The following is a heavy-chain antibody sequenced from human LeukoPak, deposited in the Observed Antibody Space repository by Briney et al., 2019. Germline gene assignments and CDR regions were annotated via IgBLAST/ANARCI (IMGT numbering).Heavy chain of an antibody. Sequence: GGSLRLSCAASAFTVSSNYKSWVRQAPGKGLEWVSVIYSGGSTYYADSVKGRFTISRDNSKNTLYLQMNSLRAEDTAVYYCARSDFGALLVDTAMDKYYYGMDVWGKGTTVTVSS. CDR2: IYSGGST. CDR3: ARSDFGALLVDTAMDKYYYGMDV. D-gene: IGHD5-18*01. J-gene: IGHJ6*04. CDR1: AFTVSSNY. V-gene: IGHV3-53*01.